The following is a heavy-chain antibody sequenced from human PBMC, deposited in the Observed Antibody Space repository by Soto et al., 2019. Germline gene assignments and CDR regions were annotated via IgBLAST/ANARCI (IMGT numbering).Heavy chain of an antibody. CDR1: VYSLSSGSS. CDR3: AKAHVIVVTGSSFDY. Sequence: SQTLSLASTVSVYSLSSGSSWGFIRLPPGKGPEWIASIYHGGTTFYNPTLKSRVTVSKDKSNNQFSLKVRSVTAADTAVYYCAKAHVIVVTGSSFDYWGHVTLVTVAS. CDR2: IYHGGTT. D-gene: IGHD3-9*01. J-gene: IGHJ4*01. V-gene: IGHV4-38-2*02.